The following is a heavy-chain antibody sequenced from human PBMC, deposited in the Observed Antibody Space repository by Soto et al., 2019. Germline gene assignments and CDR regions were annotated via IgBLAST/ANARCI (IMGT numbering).Heavy chain of an antibody. J-gene: IGHJ4*02. V-gene: IGHV3-74*01. CDR2: IDLDGGTT. CDR3: VIALGGANSY. Sequence: EVQLVESGGGLVQPGGSLRLSCAASGYTFSNYWMQWVRQTPGMGLVWVSRIDLDGGTTNYADSVKGRFTNSRDNAKNTLYLQMDSLRAEDTAVYYWVIALGGANSYYGQGHLVTVSA. D-gene: IGHD3-16*01. CDR1: GYTFSNYW.